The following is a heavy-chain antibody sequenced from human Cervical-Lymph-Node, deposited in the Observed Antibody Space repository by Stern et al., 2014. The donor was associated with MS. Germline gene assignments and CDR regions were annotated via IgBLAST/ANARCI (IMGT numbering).Heavy chain of an antibody. J-gene: IGHJ4*02. CDR1: GGPPSTFT. V-gene: IGHV1-69*09. Sequence: QVQLVQSGADLKNPGSWGRVPGKVSGGPPSTFTITWGGRAPGQGLEWMGRIIPALNVANYAQKFQGRLTITADKSTSTAYMEMSSLRSDDTAVYYCAGPAPLDWGQGTLVTVSS. CDR2: IIPALNVA. D-gene: IGHD2-2*01. CDR3: AGPAPLD.